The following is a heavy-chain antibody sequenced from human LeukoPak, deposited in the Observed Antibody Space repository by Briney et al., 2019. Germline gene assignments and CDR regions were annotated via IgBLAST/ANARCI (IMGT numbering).Heavy chain of an antibody. CDR3: ARAVGGGSYYAGGYYYGMDV. CDR1: GGSISSSSYY. D-gene: IGHD1-26*01. V-gene: IGHV4-39*01. J-gene: IGHJ6*02. CDR2: IYYSGST. Sequence: PSETLSLTCTVSGGSISSSSYYWGWIRQPPGKGLEWIGSIYYSGSTYYNPSLKSRVTISVDTSKNQFSLKLSSVTAADTAVYYCARAVGGGSYYAGGYYYGMDVWGQGTTVTVSS.